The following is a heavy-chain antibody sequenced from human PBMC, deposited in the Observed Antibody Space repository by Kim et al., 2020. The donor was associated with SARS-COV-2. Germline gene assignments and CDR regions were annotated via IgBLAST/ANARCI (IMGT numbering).Heavy chain of an antibody. D-gene: IGHD1-26*01. V-gene: IGHV3-74*01. CDR3: ASRRYTGTYYHFDY. Sequence: YADSVKGPFTISRDNAKSTLYLQMNSLRAEHTAVYYCASRRYTGTYYHFDYWGQGTLVTVSS. J-gene: IGHJ4*02.